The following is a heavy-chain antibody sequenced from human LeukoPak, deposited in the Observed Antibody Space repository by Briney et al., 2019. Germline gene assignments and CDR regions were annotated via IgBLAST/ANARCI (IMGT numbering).Heavy chain of an antibody. V-gene: IGHV4-34*01. Sequence: PSETLSLTCAVYGGSFCGYYWSWIRQPPGKGLEWIGEINHSGSTNYNPSLKSRVTISVDTSKNQFPLKLSSVTAADTAVYYCARLTVKDYYFDYWGQGTLVTVSS. CDR2: INHSGST. CDR3: ARLTVKDYYFDY. CDR1: GGSFCGYY. J-gene: IGHJ4*02. D-gene: IGHD4-17*01.